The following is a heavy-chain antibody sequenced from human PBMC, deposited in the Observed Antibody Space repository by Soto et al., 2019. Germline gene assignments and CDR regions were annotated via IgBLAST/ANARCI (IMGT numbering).Heavy chain of an antibody. V-gene: IGHV3-33*01. D-gene: IGHD1-7*01. CDR3: AGDVLGLTGTSLGGMEV. J-gene: IGHJ6*02. CDR1: GFTFSSYG. Sequence: PGGSLRLSCAASGFTFSSYGMHWVRQAPGKGLEWVAVIWYDGSNKYYADSVKGRFTISGDHSKNTLYLQMNSLRAEDTAVYYCAGDVLGLTGTSLGGMEVWGHGTTVTVSS. CDR2: IWYDGSNK.